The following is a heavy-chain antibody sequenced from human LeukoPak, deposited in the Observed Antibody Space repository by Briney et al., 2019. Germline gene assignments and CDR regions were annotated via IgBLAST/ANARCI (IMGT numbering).Heavy chain of an antibody. Sequence: GGSLRLSCVASGFTFSIYWMHWVRLAPGKGLVWVSRINSDGSGTSYAVSVRGRFTISRDNAKNTLYLQMNSLRAEDTAVYYCARGSVATQDYWGQGTLVTVSS. J-gene: IGHJ4*02. CDR1: GFTFSIYW. D-gene: IGHD4-23*01. CDR3: ARGSVATQDY. V-gene: IGHV3-74*01. CDR2: INSDGSGT.